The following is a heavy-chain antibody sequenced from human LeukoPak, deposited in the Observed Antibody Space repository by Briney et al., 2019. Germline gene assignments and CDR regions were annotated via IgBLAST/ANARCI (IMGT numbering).Heavy chain of an antibody. CDR1: GFTFSSYE. V-gene: IGHV3-48*03. CDR3: ARGVQLERLSYFDY. D-gene: IGHD1-1*01. CDR2: ISSSGSTI. J-gene: IGHJ4*02. Sequence: GGSLRLSCAASGFTFSSYEMNWVRQAPGKGLEWVSYISSSGSTIYYADSVKGRFTISRDNAKNSLYLQMNSLRAEDTAIYYCARGVQLERLSYFDYWGQGNLVTVSS.